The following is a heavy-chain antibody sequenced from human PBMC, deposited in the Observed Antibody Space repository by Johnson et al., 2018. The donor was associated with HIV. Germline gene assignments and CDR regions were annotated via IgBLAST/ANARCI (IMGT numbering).Heavy chain of an antibody. V-gene: IGHV3-7*03. CDR2: IKQDGSEK. CDR1: GFTFSSYA. D-gene: IGHD6-13*01. J-gene: IGHJ3*02. Sequence: VQLVESGGGVVQPGRSLRLSCAASGFTFSSYAMHWVRQAPGKGLEWVANIKQDGSEKYYVASVKGRFTISRDNAKNSLYLQMNSLKSEDTAVYYCTALWAAAGDAFDIWGQGTMVTVSS. CDR3: TALWAAAGDAFDI.